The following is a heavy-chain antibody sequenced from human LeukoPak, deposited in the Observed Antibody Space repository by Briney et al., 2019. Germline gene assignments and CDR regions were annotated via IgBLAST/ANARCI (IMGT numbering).Heavy chain of an antibody. CDR2: ISSGSSYT. CDR1: GFTFNSYS. D-gene: IGHD6-19*01. CDR3: AGSTVAY. V-gene: IGHV3-21*01. Sequence: GGSLRLSCAASGFTFNSYSMTWVRQAPGKGLEWVSSISSGSSYTYYADSVKGRFTISRDNAKNSLYLQMNSLRAEDTAVYYCAGSTVAYWGQGTLVTVSS. J-gene: IGHJ4*02.